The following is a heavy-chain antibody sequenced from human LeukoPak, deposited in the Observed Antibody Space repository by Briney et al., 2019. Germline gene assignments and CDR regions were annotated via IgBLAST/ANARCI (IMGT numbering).Heavy chain of an antibody. CDR1: GYSFISYG. V-gene: IGHV1-46*01. J-gene: IGHJ4*02. D-gene: IGHD6-19*01. CDR2: INPSGGST. Sequence: ASVKVSCKASGYSFISYGISWVRQAPGQGLEWMGIINPSGGSTNYAQKFQGRVTMTRDTSTSTVYMELSSLRSEDTAVYYCARFAVHRRITVAGQFGLDYWGQGTLVSLSS. CDR3: ARFAVHRRITVAGQFGLDY.